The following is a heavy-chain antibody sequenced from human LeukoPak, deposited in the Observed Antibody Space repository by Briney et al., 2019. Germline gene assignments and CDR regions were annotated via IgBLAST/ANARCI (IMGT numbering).Heavy chain of an antibody. J-gene: IGHJ3*02. CDR3: ARRKDAFDI. CDR2: FYSGGST. V-gene: IGHV3-53*01. Sequence: GGSLRLSCAASGFTFNSYSMNWVRQAPGKGLEWVSVFYSGGSTYYADSVKGRFTISRDNSKNTLYLQMDSLRAEDTAVYYCARRKDAFDIWGQGTMVTVSS. CDR1: GFTFNSYS.